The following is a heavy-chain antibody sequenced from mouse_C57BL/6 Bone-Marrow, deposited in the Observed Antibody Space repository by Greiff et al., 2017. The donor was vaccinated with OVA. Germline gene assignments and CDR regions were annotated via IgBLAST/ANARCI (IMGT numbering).Heavy chain of an antibody. V-gene: IGHV6-6*01. CDR1: GFTFSDAW. CDR2: IRNKANNHAT. J-gene: IGHJ3*01. Sequence: EVKLQESGGGLVQPGGSMKLSCAASGFTFSDAWMDWVRQSPEKGLEWVAEIRNKANNHATYYAESVKGRFTISRDDSKSSVYLKMISLRANDTGIYYCTRPIYYGNLFAYWGQGTLVTVSA. CDR3: TRPIYYGNLFAY. D-gene: IGHD2-1*01.